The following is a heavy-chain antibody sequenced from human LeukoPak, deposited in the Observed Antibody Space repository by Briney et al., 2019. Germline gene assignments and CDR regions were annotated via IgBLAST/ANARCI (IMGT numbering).Heavy chain of an antibody. Sequence: PGGSLRLSCAASGFSFSSYEMSWVRQAPGKGLEWVSYISSTAITIYYAGSVKGRFTISRDNAKNSLYLQMNSLRAEDTAVYYCARGLYTTSSGRVVFFIWGQGTLVTVSS. CDR1: GFSFSSYE. V-gene: IGHV3-48*03. D-gene: IGHD6-6*01. CDR3: ARGLYTTSSGRVVFFI. J-gene: IGHJ4*02. CDR2: ISSTAITI.